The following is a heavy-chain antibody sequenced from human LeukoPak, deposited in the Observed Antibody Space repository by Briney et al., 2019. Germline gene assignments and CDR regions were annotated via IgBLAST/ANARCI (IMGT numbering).Heavy chain of an antibody. V-gene: IGHV4-4*07. CDR1: GGSISSYY. J-gene: IGHJ5*02. Sequence: SETLSLTCTVSGGSISSYYWSWIRQPAGKGLEWIGRIYTSGSTNYNPSLKSRATMSVDTSKNQFSLKLSSVTAADTAVYYCARGGSYDILTGYPKPYNWFDPWGQGTLVTVSS. D-gene: IGHD3-9*01. CDR2: IYTSGST. CDR3: ARGGSYDILTGYPKPYNWFDP.